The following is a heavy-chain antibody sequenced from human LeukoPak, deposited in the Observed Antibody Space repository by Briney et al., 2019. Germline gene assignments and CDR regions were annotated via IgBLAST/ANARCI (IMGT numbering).Heavy chain of an antibody. CDR3: ARATVVTADWAFDI. Sequence: GGSLRLSCAASGFTFSSYSMNWVRQAPGKGLEWVSSISSSSSYIYYADSVKGRFTISRDNAKNSLYLQMNGPRAEDTAVYYCARATVVTADWAFDIWGQGTMVTVSS. J-gene: IGHJ3*02. V-gene: IGHV3-21*01. CDR1: GFTFSSYS. D-gene: IGHD4-23*01. CDR2: ISSSSSYI.